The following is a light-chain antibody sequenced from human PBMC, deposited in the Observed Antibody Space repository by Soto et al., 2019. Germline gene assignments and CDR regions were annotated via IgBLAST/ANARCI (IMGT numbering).Light chain of an antibody. Sequence: QSVLTQPASVSGSPGQSITISCTGTSSDVGGYNYVSWDQQHPGKDPKLMIYKVSNRPSGVSNRFSGSKSGNTASLTISGLQAEDEADYYCSSYTSSSTLVFGGGTQLTV. CDR2: KVS. J-gene: IGLJ3*02. V-gene: IGLV2-14*01. CDR3: SSYTSSSTLV. CDR1: SSDVGGYNY.